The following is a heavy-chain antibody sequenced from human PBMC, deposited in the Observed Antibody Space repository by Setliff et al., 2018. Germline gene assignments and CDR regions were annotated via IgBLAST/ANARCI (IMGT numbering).Heavy chain of an antibody. V-gene: IGHV4-61*10. CDR3: ARQTSYRPADY. CDR2: INHSGST. CDR1: GVSIANTASY. J-gene: IGHJ4*02. D-gene: IGHD1-26*01. Sequence: SETLSLTCNVSGVSIANTASYWSWIRQPAGKTLEWIGEINHSGSTNYNPSLKSRVTISVDTSKNQFSLKLSSVTAADTAVYYCARQTSYRPADYWGQGTLVTVSS.